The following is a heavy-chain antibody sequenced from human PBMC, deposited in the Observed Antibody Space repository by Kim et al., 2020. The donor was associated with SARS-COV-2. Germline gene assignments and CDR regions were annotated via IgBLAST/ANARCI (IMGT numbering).Heavy chain of an antibody. J-gene: IGHJ4*02. Sequence: GGSLRLSCEASGFTFYYYWMNWVRQAPGKGLEWVANIKHDGSETSYVDSVKGRFTVSRDNGKNSLYLQLNSLKTEDTAVYYCARSDSGYSSGSSYSVYLAHGGQGTMISGSP. CDR2: IKHDGSET. V-gene: IGHV3-7*01. CDR3: ARSDSGYSSGSSYSVYLAH. D-gene: IGHD6-25*01. CDR1: GFTFYYYW.